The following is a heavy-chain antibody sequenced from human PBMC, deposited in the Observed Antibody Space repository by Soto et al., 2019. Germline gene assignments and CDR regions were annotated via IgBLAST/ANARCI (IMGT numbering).Heavy chain of an antibody. CDR2: INPNSGGT. CDR1: GYTFTGYY. CDR3: ARDLKCGGDCFHDAFDI. Sequence: ASVKVSCKASGYTFTGYYMHWVRQAPGQGLEWMGWINPNSGGTNYAQKFQGRVTITADKSTSTAYMELSSLRSEDTAVYYCARDLKCGGDCFHDAFDIWGQGTMVTVS. V-gene: IGHV1-2*02. J-gene: IGHJ3*02. D-gene: IGHD2-21*02.